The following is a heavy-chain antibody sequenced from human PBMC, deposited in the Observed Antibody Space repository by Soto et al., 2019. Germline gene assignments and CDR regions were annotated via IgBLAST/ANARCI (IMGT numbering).Heavy chain of an antibody. V-gene: IGHV4-39*01. CDR1: GGSISSSSYY. CDR3: ARQGLVRGGWFDP. CDR2: IYYSGST. D-gene: IGHD6-19*01. J-gene: IGHJ5*02. Sequence: QLQLQESGPGLVKPSETLSLTCTVSGGSISSSSYYWGWIRQPPGKGLEWIGSIYYSGSTYYNPSLKSRVTISVDTSKNQFSLKLSSVTAADTAVYYCARQGLVRGGWFDPWGQGTLVTVSS.